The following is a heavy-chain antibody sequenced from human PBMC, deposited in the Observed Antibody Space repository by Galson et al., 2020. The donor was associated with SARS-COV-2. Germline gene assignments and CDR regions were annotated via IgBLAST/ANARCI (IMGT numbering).Heavy chain of an antibody. Sequence: KIGESLKISCAASGFPFSDYYMSWIRQAPGKGLEWVSYISSSGSTIYYADSVKGQFTISRDNAKNSLYLQMNSLRAEDTAVYYCARVDFGWVYYDSSGYLDYWGQGTLVTVSS. CDR1: GFPFSDYY. D-gene: IGHD3-22*01. J-gene: IGHJ4*02. V-gene: IGHV3-11*01. CDR3: ARVDFGWVYYDSSGYLDY. CDR2: ISSSGSTI.